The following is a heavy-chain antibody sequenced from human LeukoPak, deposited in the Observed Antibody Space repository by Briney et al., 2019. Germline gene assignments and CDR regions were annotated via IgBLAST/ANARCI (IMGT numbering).Heavy chain of an antibody. CDR2: IKQDGSEK. CDR3: ARDRGDGYNLVVDWSAFDI. CDR1: GFTFSSYW. Sequence: GGSLRLSCAASGFTFSSYWMSWVRQAPGKGLEWVANIKQDGSEKYYVDSVKGRFTISRDNAKNSLYLQMNSLRAEDTAVYYCARDRGDGYNLVVDWSAFDIWGQGTMVTVSS. D-gene: IGHD5-24*01. V-gene: IGHV3-7*01. J-gene: IGHJ3*02.